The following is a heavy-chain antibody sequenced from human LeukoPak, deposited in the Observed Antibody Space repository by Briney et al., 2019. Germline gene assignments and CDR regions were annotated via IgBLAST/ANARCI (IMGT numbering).Heavy chain of an antibody. V-gene: IGHV3-7*01. Sequence: AGGSLRLSCAASGFTFSSYWMSWVRQAPGKGLEWVANIKQDGSEKYYVDSVKGRFTISRDNAKNSLYLQMNSLRAEDTAVYYCARERGSGSYAYFDYWGQGTLVTVSS. D-gene: IGHD1-26*01. J-gene: IGHJ4*02. CDR3: ARERGSGSYAYFDY. CDR2: IKQDGSEK. CDR1: GFTFSSYW.